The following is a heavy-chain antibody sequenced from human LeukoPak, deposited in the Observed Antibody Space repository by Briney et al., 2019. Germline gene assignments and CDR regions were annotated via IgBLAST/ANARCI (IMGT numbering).Heavy chain of an antibody. V-gene: IGHV1-8*01. CDR1: GYTFTSYD. CDR3: ARGLSTVYWDIDY. CDR2: MNPNSGNT. Sequence: ASVKVSCKASGYTFTSYDINWVRQATGQGLEWMGWMNPNSGNTGYAQKFQGRVTMTRNTSISTAYMELSSLRSEDTAAYYCARGLSTVYWDIDYWGQGTLVTVSS. D-gene: IGHD1-26*01. J-gene: IGHJ4*02.